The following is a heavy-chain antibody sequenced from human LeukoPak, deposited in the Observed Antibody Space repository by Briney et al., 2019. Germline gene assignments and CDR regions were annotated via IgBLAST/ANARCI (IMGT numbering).Heavy chain of an antibody. CDR1: GDSVSSNSAA. CDR3: AREVATDAAHNWFDP. V-gene: IGHV6-1*01. J-gene: IGHJ5*02. Sequence: SQTLSLTCAISGDSVSSNSAAWNWIRQSPPRGLEWLGRTYFRSKWYNYYAVSVKSRIAINGDTSKNQFSLLLYSVTPEDTAVYYCAREVATDAAHNWFDPWGQGTLVTVSS. CDR2: TYFRSKWYN. D-gene: IGHD4-23*01.